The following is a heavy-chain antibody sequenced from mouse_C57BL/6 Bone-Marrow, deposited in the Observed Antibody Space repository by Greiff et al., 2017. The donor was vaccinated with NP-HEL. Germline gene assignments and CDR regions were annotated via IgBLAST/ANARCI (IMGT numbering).Heavy chain of an antibody. J-gene: IGHJ4*01. CDR3: ARDYECYYAMDY. D-gene: IGHD2-4*01. CDR1: GYTFTSYW. CDR2: IDPSDSYN. V-gene: IGHV1-69*01. Sequence: VQLQQPGAELVMPGASVKLSCKASGYTFTSYWMHWVKQRPGQGLEWIGEIDPSDSYNNYNQKFKGKSTLTVDKSSSTAYMQLSSLTSEDAAVYYCARDYECYYAMDYWGQGTSVTVSS.